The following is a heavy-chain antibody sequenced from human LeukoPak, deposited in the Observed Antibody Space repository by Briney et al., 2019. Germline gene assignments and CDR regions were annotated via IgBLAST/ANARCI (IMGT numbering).Heavy chain of an antibody. CDR1: GFTVSSNY. V-gene: IGHV3-53*01. Sequence: GGSLRLSCAASGFTVSSNYMSWVRQAPGKGLEWVSLIYSGGSTYYADSVKGRFTISRDNSKNTLHLQMNSLRAEDTAVYYCARGLVGSSGIVFDYWGQGTLVTVSS. J-gene: IGHJ4*02. D-gene: IGHD1-26*01. CDR3: ARGLVGSSGIVFDY. CDR2: IYSGGST.